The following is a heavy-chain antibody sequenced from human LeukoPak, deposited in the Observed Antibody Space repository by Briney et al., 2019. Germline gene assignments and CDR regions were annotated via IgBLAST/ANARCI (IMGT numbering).Heavy chain of an antibody. J-gene: IGHJ4*02. CDR2: IRHDSSNK. CDR1: GYDFSRHG. V-gene: IGHV3-30*02. D-gene: IGHD1-26*01. Sequence: GGSLRLSCAASGYDFSRHGIHWVRQAPGKGLEWVTFIRHDSSNKYSADFVKGRFTISRDNSKNTLYLQMDSLRTEDTAVYYCAKDLGGGTYNSYWGQGTLVTVSS. CDR3: AKDLGGGTYNSY.